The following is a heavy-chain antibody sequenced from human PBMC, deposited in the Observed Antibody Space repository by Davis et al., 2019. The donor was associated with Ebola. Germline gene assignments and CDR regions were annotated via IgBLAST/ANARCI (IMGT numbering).Heavy chain of an antibody. V-gene: IGHV1-2*02. Sequence: ASVKVSCKASGYTFTGYYMHWVRQAPGQGLEWMGWINPNSGGTNYAQKFQGRVTMTRDTSISTAYMELRSLRSDDTAVYYCARDWHPVAYGMDVWGQGTTVTVSS. CDR1: GYTFTGYY. J-gene: IGHJ6*02. D-gene: IGHD4-23*01. CDR3: ARDWHPVAYGMDV. CDR2: INPNSGGT.